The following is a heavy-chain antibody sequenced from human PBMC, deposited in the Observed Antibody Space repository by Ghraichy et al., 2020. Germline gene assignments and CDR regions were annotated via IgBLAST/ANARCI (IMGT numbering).Heavy chain of an antibody. D-gene: IGHD5-24*01. CDR1: GGSFSTYY. CDR3: ARATIRDALDV. J-gene: IGHJ6*02. Sequence: SETLSLTCCVYGGSFSTYYWTWLRQPPGEGLEWIGKISHRGSTNYNPSLKSRVSMLVDRSKSQFSLKLGSVTAADTAVYYCARATIRDALDVWGQGTTVTVSS. V-gene: IGHV4-34*01. CDR2: ISHRGST.